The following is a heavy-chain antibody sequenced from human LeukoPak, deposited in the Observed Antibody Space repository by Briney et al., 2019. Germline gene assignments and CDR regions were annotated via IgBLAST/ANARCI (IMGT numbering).Heavy chain of an antibody. Sequence: SETLSLTCAVYGGSFSGYYWSWIRQPPGKGLEWIGEINHSGSTNYNPSLKSRVTISVDTSKNQFSLKLSSVTAADTAVYYCARADRGSYYDFWSGYYLSYNWFDPWGQGTLVTVSS. CDR1: GGSFSGYY. CDR3: ARADRGSYYDFWSGYYLSYNWFDP. CDR2: INHSGST. D-gene: IGHD3-3*01. V-gene: IGHV4-34*01. J-gene: IGHJ5*02.